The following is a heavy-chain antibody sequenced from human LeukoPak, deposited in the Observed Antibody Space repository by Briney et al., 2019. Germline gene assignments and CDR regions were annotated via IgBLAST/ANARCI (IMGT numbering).Heavy chain of an antibody. V-gene: IGHV3-21*01. Sequence: GGSLRLSCAASGFTFSSYSMNWVRQAPGKGLEWASSISSSSSYIYYADSVKGRFTISRDNAKNSLYLQMNSLRAEDTAVYYCARDPGTDSSSWLPPVRWGQGTLVTVSS. CDR3: ARDPGTDSSSWLPPVR. J-gene: IGHJ4*02. D-gene: IGHD6-13*01. CDR1: GFTFSSYS. CDR2: ISSSSSYI.